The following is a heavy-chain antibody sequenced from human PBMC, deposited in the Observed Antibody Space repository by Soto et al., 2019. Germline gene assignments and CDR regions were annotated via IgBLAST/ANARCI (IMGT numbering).Heavy chain of an antibody. CDR3: AKRGSALRYFDWLLVGFDY. D-gene: IGHD3-9*01. Sequence: PGGSLRLSCAASGFTFSSYAMSWVRQAPGKGLEWVSAISGSGGSTYYADSVKGRFTISRDNSKNTPYLQMNSLRAEDTAVYYCAKRGSALRYFDWLLVGFDYWGQGTLVTVSS. J-gene: IGHJ4*02. CDR2: ISGSGGST. CDR1: GFTFSSYA. V-gene: IGHV3-23*01.